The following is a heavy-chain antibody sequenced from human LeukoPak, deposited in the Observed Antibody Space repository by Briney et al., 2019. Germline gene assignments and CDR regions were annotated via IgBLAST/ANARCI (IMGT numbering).Heavy chain of an antibody. CDR3: ARVPRRGERFDP. Sequence: ASVKVSCKASGYIFTSYYMYWVRQAPGQGLEWMGIINPSGGSIRYAQKFQGRVTMTRDTSTSTVYMELSSLRSEDTAVYYCARVPRRGERFDPWGQGTLVTVSS. J-gene: IGHJ5*02. D-gene: IGHD3-10*01. V-gene: IGHV1-46*01. CDR1: GYIFTSYY. CDR2: INPSGGSI.